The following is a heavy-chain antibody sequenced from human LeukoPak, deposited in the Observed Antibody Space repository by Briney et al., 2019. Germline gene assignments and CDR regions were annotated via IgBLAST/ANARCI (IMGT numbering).Heavy chain of an antibody. Sequence: GASVKVSCKASGGAFSSYAISWVRQAPGQGLEWMGGIIPIFGTANYAQKFQGRVTITADESTSTAYMELSSLRSEDTAVYYCARSLYGDRDYWGQGTLVTVSS. J-gene: IGHJ4*02. CDR2: IIPIFGTA. V-gene: IGHV1-69*13. CDR3: ARSLYGDRDY. CDR1: GGAFSSYA. D-gene: IGHD4-17*01.